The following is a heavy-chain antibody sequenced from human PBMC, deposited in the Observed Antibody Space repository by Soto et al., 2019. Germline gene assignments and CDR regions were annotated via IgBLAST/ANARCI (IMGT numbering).Heavy chain of an antibody. V-gene: IGHV3-15*01. D-gene: IGHD4-17*01. CDR1: GFTFSNAW. CDR3: TTDVYGDYGAYY. CDR2: IKSKTDGGTT. J-gene: IGHJ4*02. Sequence: EVQLVESGGGLVKPGGSLRLSCAASGFTFSNAWMSWVRQAPGKGLEWVGRIKSKTDGGTTDYAAPVKGRFTISRDDSKNTLYLQMNSLKTEDTAVYYCTTDVYGDYGAYYWGQGTLVTVSS.